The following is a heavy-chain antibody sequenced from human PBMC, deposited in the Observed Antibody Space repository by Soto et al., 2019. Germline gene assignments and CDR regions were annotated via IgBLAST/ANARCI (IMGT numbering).Heavy chain of an antibody. Sequence: QITLKESGPTLVKPTQTLTLTCTVSGFSLNTGGLGVGWIRQPPGKALEWLALIYWDDDKRYSPSLKNRLGISKDTSNNLVVFTMTNMDPVDTDTYYCVHSRCGGDCLRSYSSHYYYGMDVW. J-gene: IGHJ6*01. CDR2: IYWDDDK. CDR1: GFSLNTGGLG. D-gene: IGHD2-21*02. V-gene: IGHV2-5*02. CDR3: VHSRCGGDCLRSYSSHYYYGMDV.